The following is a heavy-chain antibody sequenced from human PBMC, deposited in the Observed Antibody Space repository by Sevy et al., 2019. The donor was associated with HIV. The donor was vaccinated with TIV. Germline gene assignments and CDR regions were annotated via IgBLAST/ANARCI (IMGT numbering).Heavy chain of an antibody. Sequence: GGSLRLXCXASGXXXXXYXXXWVRXXPXXXXXWVSAXXGXXXXTYYADSVKGRFTISRDNSKNTLYLQMNSLRAEDXXXXXCAKDXXXXXXXXYXXXXXXXXGXXXLVTVSS. CDR3: AKDXXXXXXXXYXXXXXXX. V-gene: IGHV3-23*01. CDR1: GXXXXXYX. J-gene: IGHJ1*01. CDR2: XXGXXXXT.